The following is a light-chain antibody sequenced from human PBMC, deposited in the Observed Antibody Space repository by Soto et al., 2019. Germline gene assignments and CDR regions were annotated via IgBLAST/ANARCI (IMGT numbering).Light chain of an antibody. CDR1: QSVSSSY. CDR2: GAS. CDR3: QQYGTSPWT. J-gene: IGKJ1*01. Sequence: IATLSCMSSQSVSSSYLAWYQQKPGQAPRLLIYGASSRATDIPDRFSGSGSGTAFTLTISRLEPEDFAVYYCQQYGTSPWTFGQGTKVDIK. V-gene: IGKV3-20*01.